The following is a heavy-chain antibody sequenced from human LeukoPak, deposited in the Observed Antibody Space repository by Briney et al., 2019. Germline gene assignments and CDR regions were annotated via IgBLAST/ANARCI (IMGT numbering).Heavy chain of an antibody. CDR2: ISGRAYTT. CDR3: AKGSAAGRPYYFDY. D-gene: IGHD6-25*01. J-gene: IGHJ4*02. CDR1: GFIFSNYG. V-gene: IGHV3-23*01. Sequence: SGGSLRLSCAASGFIFSNYGMNWVRQAPGKGLEWVSAISGRAYTTKYADSVKGRFTISKDSSKTILYLQMNSLRAEDAAVYFCAKGSAAGRPYYFDYWGQGTLVTVSS.